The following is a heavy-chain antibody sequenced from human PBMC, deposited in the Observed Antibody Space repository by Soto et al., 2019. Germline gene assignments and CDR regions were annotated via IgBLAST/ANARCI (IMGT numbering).Heavy chain of an antibody. V-gene: IGHV3-53*01. D-gene: IGHD3-22*01. J-gene: IGHJ4*02. CDR1: GFTVSNNY. CDR2: IYSGGST. Sequence: EVQLVESGGGLIQPGGSLRLSCAASGFTVSNNYMSWVRQAPGKGLEWVSVIYSGGSTYYADSVKGRFTISRDNTKNTVYLQMNSLRAEDTAVYYCATYDSSDYYFDSWGQGTLVTVSS. CDR3: ATYDSSDYYFDS.